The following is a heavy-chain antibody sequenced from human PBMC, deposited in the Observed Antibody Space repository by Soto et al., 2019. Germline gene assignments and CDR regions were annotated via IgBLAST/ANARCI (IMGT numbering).Heavy chain of an antibody. CDR1: GGSFSGYY. CDR2: INHSGST. CDR3: ARTYGGNTFDY. Sequence: SETLSLSCAVYGGSFSGYYWSWIRQPPGKGLEWIGEINHSGSTNYNPSLKSRVTISVDTSKNQFSLKLSSVTAADTAVYYCARTYGGNTFDYWAQGTLVTVS. D-gene: IGHD4-17*01. V-gene: IGHV4-34*01. J-gene: IGHJ4*02.